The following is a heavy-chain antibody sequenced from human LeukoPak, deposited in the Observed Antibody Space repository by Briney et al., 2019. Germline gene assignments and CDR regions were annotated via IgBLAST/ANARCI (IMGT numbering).Heavy chain of an antibody. D-gene: IGHD6-19*01. J-gene: IGHJ4*02. CDR3: ASGYTSGWTETPFDY. V-gene: IGHV1-8*02. CDR1: GYTFTSYD. CDR2: MNPNSGNT. Sequence: GASVKVSCKASGYTFTSYDINWVRQATGQRLEWMGWMNPNSGNTGYAQKFQGRVTMTRDTTISTAYMELSRLRSDDTAVYYCASGYTSGWTETPFDYWGQGTLVTVSS.